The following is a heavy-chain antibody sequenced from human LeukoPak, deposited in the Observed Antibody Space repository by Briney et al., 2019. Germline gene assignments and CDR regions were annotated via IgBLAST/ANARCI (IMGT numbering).Heavy chain of an antibody. CDR1: GYTFTSYG. Sequence: ASVKVSCKASGYTFTSYGISWVRQAPGQGLEWMGWISAYNGNTNYAQKLQGRVTMTTDTPTSTVYMELRSLRSDDTAVYYCARDSSLIVRALDYWGQGTLVTVSS. CDR2: ISAYNGNT. J-gene: IGHJ4*02. CDR3: ARDSSLIVRALDY. D-gene: IGHD3-10*01. V-gene: IGHV1-18*01.